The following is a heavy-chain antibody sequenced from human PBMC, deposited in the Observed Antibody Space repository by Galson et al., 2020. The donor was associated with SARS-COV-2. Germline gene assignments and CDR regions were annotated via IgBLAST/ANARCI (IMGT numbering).Heavy chain of an antibody. CDR3: ARSRQDVTMIVVAITAYYHYMDV. Sequence: SETLSLTCAVHAASFNDYYWNWIRQSPGKGLEWNGQINHSGTTKSSPSLKSRVTIAVDTSKNQFSLKLTSMTAADTAVYYCARSRQDVTMIVVAITAYYHYMDVWGKGTTVTISS. CDR1: AASFNDYY. D-gene: IGHD3-22*01. CDR2: INHSGTT. V-gene: IGHV4-34*01. J-gene: IGHJ6*03.